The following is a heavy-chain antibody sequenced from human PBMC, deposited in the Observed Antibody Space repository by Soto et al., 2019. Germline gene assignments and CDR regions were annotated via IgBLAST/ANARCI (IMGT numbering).Heavy chain of an antibody. CDR2: ISSVSSYI. Sequence: EVQLVESGGGLVKPGGSLRLSCAASGFMFGSHTMTWVRQAPGKGLEWVASISSVSSYIYYADSVKGRFTISRDNAKDSLYLQMDSLRAEDTAVYFCAREVVGPTMNWFDPWGQGTLVTVSS. CDR1: GFMFGSHT. D-gene: IGHD1-26*01. V-gene: IGHV3-21*06. CDR3: AREVVGPTMNWFDP. J-gene: IGHJ5*02.